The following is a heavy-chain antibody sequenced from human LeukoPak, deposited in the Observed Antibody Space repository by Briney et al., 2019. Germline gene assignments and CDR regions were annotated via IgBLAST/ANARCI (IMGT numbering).Heavy chain of an antibody. J-gene: IGHJ4*02. CDR1: GFTFSSYS. V-gene: IGHV3-21*01. CDR3: AKDPESDY. Sequence: GGSLRLSCAASGFTFSSYSMNWVRQAPGKGLEWVSSISSSSSYIYYADSVKGRFTISRDNSKNTLYLQMNSLRAEDTAVYYCAKDPESDYWGQGTLVTVSS. CDR2: ISSSSSYI.